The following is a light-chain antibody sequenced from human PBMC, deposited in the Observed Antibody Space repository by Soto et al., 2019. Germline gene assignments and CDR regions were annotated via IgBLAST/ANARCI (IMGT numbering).Light chain of an antibody. J-gene: IGLJ1*01. Sequence: QAVLTQPASVSGSPGQSITFSCTGTSSDVGGYNYVSWYQHHPGKAPKLIIYDVSNRPSGVSNRFSGSKSGNTASLTISGLQPEDEADYYCSSYTTSNTRQIVFGTGTKVTVL. CDR3: SSYTTSNTRQIV. CDR2: DVS. CDR1: SSDVGGYNY. V-gene: IGLV2-14*03.